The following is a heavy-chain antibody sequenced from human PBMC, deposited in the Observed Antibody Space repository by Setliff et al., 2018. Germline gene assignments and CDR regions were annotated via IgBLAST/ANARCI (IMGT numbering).Heavy chain of an antibody. CDR1: GYNFASYW. CDR3: ARQSGSSLSHFYYYMDV. D-gene: IGHD6-25*01. CDR2: IYPDDSDT. V-gene: IGHV5-51*01. Sequence: VESLKISCKGSGYNFASYWIAWVRQMPGKGLEWMGIIYPDDSDTRYSPSFQGQVTISADKSISTAYLQWSCLKASDTAMYYCARQSGSSLSHFYYYMDVWGKGTTVTVSS. J-gene: IGHJ6*03.